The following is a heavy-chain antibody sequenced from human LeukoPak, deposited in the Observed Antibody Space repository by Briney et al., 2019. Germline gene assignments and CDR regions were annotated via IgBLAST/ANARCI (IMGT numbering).Heavy chain of an antibody. CDR3: ARHPITGAFDY. J-gene: IGHJ4*02. Sequence: PSETLSLTCAVYGWSFSGYYWTWIRQPPGEGLEWIGEIYHSGGTNYNPSLKSRVTISVDTSKSQFSLNLNSATAADTAVYYCARHPITGAFDYWGQGTLVTVSS. V-gene: IGHV4-34*01. CDR1: GWSFSGYY. CDR2: IYHSGGT. D-gene: IGHD1-20*01.